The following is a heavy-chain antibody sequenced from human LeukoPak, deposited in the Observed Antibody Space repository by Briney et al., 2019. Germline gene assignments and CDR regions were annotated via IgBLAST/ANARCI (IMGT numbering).Heavy chain of an antibody. Sequence: GGSLTLSCAASGFTFSSFCMRWVRQAPGKGREGVTNINQDGSNNYYVDSVKGRFTISRDNAKNSLYLQMNSLRGEDTAVYYCARDSGPAYGDYAWDPWGQGTLVTVSS. CDR2: INQDGSNN. CDR3: ARDSGPAYGDYAWDP. D-gene: IGHD4-17*01. CDR1: GFTFSSFC. V-gene: IGHV3-7*01. J-gene: IGHJ5*02.